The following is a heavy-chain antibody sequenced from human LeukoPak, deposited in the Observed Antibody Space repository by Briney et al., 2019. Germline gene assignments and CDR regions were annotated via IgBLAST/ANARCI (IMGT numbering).Heavy chain of an antibody. Sequence: SETLSLTCAVYGGSFSGYYWSWIRQPPGKGLEWIWEINHSGSTNYNPSLKSRVTISVDTSKNQFSLKLSSVTAADTAVYYFARGPKHVFPQQTVTRAFDIWGQGTMVTVSS. V-gene: IGHV4-34*01. CDR2: INHSGST. D-gene: IGHD4-17*01. J-gene: IGHJ3*02. CDR1: GGSFSGYY. CDR3: ARGPKHVFPQQTVTRAFDI.